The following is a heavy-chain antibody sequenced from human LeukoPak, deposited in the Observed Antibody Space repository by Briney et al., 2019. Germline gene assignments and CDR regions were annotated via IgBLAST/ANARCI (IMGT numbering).Heavy chain of an antibody. CDR1: GGSISSYY. CDR2: IYYSGST. J-gene: IGHJ3*02. CDR3: ARVSDDSRALAATLAFDI. D-gene: IGHD2-15*01. Sequence: SETLSLTCTVSGGSISSYYWSWIRQPPGKGLEWIGYIYYSGSTNYNPSLKSRVTISVDTSKNQFSLKLSSVTAADTAVYYCARVSDDSRALAATLAFDIWGQGTMVTVSS. V-gene: IGHV4-59*01.